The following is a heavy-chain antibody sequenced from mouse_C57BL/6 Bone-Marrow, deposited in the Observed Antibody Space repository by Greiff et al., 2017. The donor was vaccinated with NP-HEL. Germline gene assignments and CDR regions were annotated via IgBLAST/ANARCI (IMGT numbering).Heavy chain of an antibody. J-gene: IGHJ4*01. CDR2: ISYSGST. Sequence: EVQLVESGPGLAKPSQTLSLTCSVTGYSITSDYWNWIRKFPGNKLEYMGYISYSGSTYYNPSLKSRISITRDTSKNQYYLQLNSVTTEDTATYYCARYGYDVRRDYYAMDYWGQGTSVTVSS. CDR1: GYSITSDY. V-gene: IGHV3-8*01. CDR3: ARYGYDVRRDYYAMDY. D-gene: IGHD2-2*01.